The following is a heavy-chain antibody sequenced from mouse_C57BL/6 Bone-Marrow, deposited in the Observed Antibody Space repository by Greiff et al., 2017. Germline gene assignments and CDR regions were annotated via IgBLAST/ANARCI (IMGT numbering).Heavy chain of an antibody. J-gene: IGHJ2*01. CDR2: ISSGGSYT. CDR1: GFTFSSYG. Sequence: EVKLVESGGDLVKPGGSLKLSCAASGFTFSSYGMSWVRQTPDKRLEWVATISSGGSYTYYPDSVKGRFTISRDNAKNTLYLQMSSLKSEVTAMYYCARPGVAYFDYWGQGTTLTVSS. V-gene: IGHV5-6*01. CDR3: ARPGVAYFDY.